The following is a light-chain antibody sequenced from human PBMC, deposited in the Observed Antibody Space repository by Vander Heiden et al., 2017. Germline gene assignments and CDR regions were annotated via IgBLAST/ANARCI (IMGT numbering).Light chain of an antibody. CDR1: EDISSY. V-gene: IGKV1-33*01. J-gene: IGKJ4*01. CDR3: QQEDNLPST. CDR2: DAS. Sequence: DIQMKQSPSSLSASVGDRLTVTCRAREDISSYLSWYQQKPGNAPKLLIYDASSLETGVPSRFSGSGSGTDFTLTISSLQPEDFATYYCQQEDNLPSTFGEGTKVDIK.